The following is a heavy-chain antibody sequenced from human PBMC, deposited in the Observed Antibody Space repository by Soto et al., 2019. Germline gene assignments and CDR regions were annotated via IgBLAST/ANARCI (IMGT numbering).Heavy chain of an antibody. CDR1: GFTFSDYY. J-gene: IGHJ6*02. D-gene: IGHD4-4*01. CDR2: ISSSGSTI. Sequence: QVQLVESGGGLVKPGGSLRLSCAASGFTFSDYYMRWIRQAPGKGLEWVSYISSSGSTIYYADSVKGRFTISRDNAKNSLYLQMNSLRAEDTAVYYCARDFLLQYHYYYYGMDVWGQGTTVTVSS. CDR3: ARDFLLQYHYYYYGMDV. V-gene: IGHV3-11*01.